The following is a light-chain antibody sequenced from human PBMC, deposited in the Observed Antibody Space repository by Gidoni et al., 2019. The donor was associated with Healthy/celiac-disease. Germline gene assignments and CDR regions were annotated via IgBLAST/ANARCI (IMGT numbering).Light chain of an antibody. CDR2: EGS. Sequence: QSALTQPASVSGSPGQSITISCTGTSSDVGSYHLVSWYQQHPGKAPKLMIYEGSKRPSGVSNRFSGSKSGNTASLTISGLQAEDEADYYCCSYAGSSTRVVFGGGTKLTVL. CDR1: SSDVGSYHL. CDR3: CSYAGSSTRVV. J-gene: IGLJ2*01. V-gene: IGLV2-23*01.